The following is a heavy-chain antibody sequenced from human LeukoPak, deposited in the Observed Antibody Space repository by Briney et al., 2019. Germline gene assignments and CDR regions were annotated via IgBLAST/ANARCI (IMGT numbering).Heavy chain of an antibody. D-gene: IGHD3-10*01. V-gene: IGHV4-39*01. CDR2: IYYSGST. J-gene: IGHJ6*03. Sequence: PSETLSLTCAVSGVSISGSYYYWGWIRQPPGKGLEWIGSIYYSGSTYYNPSLKSRLTISVDTSKNQLSLKLSSVTAADTAVYYCARHLSPNWTGVRGLITGYMDVWGKGTTVTISS. CDR3: ARHLSPNWTGVRGLITGYMDV. CDR1: GVSISGSYYY.